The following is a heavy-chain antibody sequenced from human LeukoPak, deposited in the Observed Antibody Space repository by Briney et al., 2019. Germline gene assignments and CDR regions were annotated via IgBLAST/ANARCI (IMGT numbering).Heavy chain of an antibody. J-gene: IGHJ3*02. CDR2: IYTRGST. CDR1: GGSINNYY. V-gene: IGHV4-4*07. Sequence: PSETLSLTCTVSGGSINNYYWSWIRQPAGKGLEWIGRIYTRGSTNYNPSLKSRVTMSVDTSKNQFSLKLSSVTAADTAVYYCARGIIPPFDIWGQGTMVTVSS. CDR3: ARGIIPPFDI.